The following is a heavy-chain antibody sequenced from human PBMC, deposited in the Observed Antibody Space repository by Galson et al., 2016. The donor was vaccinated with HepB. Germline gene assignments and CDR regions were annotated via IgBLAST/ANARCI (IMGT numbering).Heavy chain of an antibody. D-gene: IGHD3-3*01. V-gene: IGHV3-30*04. J-gene: IGHJ6*02. Sequence: SLRLSCAASGFSFGSYAVHWVRQAPGKGLEWVAVISYDGSRKDYADSVKGRFTISRDNSKSTLNLQMNSLRPEDSAVYYCARVMYDLRDYYHYYGMDVWGQGTTVTVSS. CDR1: GFSFGSYA. CDR2: ISYDGSRK. CDR3: ARVMYDLRDYYHYYGMDV.